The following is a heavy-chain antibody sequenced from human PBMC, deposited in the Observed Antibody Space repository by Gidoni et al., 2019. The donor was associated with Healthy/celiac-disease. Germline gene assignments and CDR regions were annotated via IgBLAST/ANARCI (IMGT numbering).Heavy chain of an antibody. J-gene: IGHJ4*02. V-gene: IGHV4-34*01. CDR3: ARARTTVVTDYFDY. CDR1: GGSFSGYY. Sequence: QVQLQQWGAGLLKPSETLSLTCAVYGGSFSGYYWSWIRQPPGKGLEWIGEINHSGSTNYNPSLKSRVTISVDTSKNQFSLKLSSVTAADTAVYYCARARTTVVTDYFDYWGQGTLVTVSS. CDR2: INHSGST. D-gene: IGHD4-17*01.